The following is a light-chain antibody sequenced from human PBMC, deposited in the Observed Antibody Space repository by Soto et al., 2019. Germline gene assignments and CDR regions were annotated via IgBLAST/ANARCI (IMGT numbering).Light chain of an antibody. CDR2: GNS. V-gene: IGLV1-40*01. CDR1: SSNIGAGYD. J-gene: IGLJ3*02. Sequence: QPVLTQPPSVSGAPGQRVTISCTGSSSNIGAGYDVHWYQQLPGTAPKLLIYGNSNRPSGVPDRFSGSKSGTSAYLAITGLQAEDEADYYGQSYDSSLSGWVFGGGTKLTVL. CDR3: QSYDSSLSGWV.